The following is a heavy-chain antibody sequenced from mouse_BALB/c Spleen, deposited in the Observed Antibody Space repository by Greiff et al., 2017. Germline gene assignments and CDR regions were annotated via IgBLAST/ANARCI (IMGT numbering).Heavy chain of an antibody. CDR1: GFTFSSYA. CDR3: ASAYYRYGRFAY. D-gene: IGHD2-14*01. V-gene: IGHV5-6-5*01. CDR2: ISSGGST. Sequence: EVKVVESGGGLVKPGGSLKLSCAASGFTFSSYAMSWVRQTPEKRLEWVASISSGGSTYYPDSVKGRFTISRDNARNILYLQMSSLRSEDTAMYYCASAYYRYGRFAYWGQGTLVTVSA. J-gene: IGHJ3*01.